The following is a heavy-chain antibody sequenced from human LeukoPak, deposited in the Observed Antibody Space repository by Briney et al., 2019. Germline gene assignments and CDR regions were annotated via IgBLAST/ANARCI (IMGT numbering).Heavy chain of an antibody. Sequence: ASVKVSCKASGYTFTSYDINWVRQATGQGLEWMGWMNPNSGNTGYAQKFQGRVTMTRNNYRSTAYMELSSLRSEDTAVYYCALSLFYYNSSGYYPFDYWGQGTLVTVSS. CDR1: GYTFTSYD. CDR2: MNPNSGNT. D-gene: IGHD3-22*01. CDR3: ALSLFYYNSSGYYPFDY. V-gene: IGHV1-8*01. J-gene: IGHJ4*02.